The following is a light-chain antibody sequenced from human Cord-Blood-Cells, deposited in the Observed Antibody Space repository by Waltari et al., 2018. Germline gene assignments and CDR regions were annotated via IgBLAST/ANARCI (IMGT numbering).Light chain of an antibody. V-gene: IGKV1-5*01. CDR3: QQYNSYPI. J-gene: IGKJ4*01. CDR1: QSISSW. Sequence: DIQMTQSPSTLSASVGARVTITCRASQSISSWLAWYQQKPGKAPKLPIYDASSLESGVPSRFSGSGSGTEFTLTISSLQPDDFATYYCQQYNSYPIFGGGTKVEIK. CDR2: DAS.